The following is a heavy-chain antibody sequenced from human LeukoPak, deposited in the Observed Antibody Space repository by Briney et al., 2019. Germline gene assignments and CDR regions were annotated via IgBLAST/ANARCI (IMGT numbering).Heavy chain of an antibody. D-gene: IGHD3-22*01. Sequence: GGSLRLSCAASKFTFTNYSMNWVRQAPGKGLEWVSSISSSSCYIYYADSVKGRFTISRDSAKNSLYLQMNSLRAEDTAVYYCAKGREWSSGLITSPFDYWGQGTLVTVSS. V-gene: IGHV3-21*01. CDR1: KFTFTNYS. CDR2: ISSSSCYI. CDR3: AKGREWSSGLITSPFDY. J-gene: IGHJ4*02.